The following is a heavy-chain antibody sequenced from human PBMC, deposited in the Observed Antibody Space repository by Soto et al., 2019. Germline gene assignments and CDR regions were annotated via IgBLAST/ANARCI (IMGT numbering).Heavy chain of an antibody. V-gene: IGHV3-23*01. Sequence: GGSLRLSCAASGFTFNNHAMSWIRQAPGKGLEWVSTNSASGGSTYYAGSVKGRFTISRDNSKNTVYLQMKSLRVEDTAVYYCAKMGGSEYELIGPDAFDIWGQGTMVTVSS. D-gene: IGHD2-2*01. CDR1: GFTFNNHA. CDR2: NSASGGST. CDR3: AKMGGSEYELIGPDAFDI. J-gene: IGHJ3*02.